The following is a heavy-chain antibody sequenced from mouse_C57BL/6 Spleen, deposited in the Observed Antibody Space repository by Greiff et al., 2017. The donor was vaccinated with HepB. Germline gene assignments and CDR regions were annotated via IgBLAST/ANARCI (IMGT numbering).Heavy chain of an antibody. D-gene: IGHD2-3*01. V-gene: IGHV1-78*01. Sequence: QVQLQQSEAELVKPGASVKISCKASGYTFTDYNIHWVKQRPEQGLEWIGYIYPKDGSTKYNQKFKGKATLTADKSSSTAYMQLISLTSEDSAVYFCARGFYGGYYAFDYWGQGTSLTVSS. J-gene: IGHJ2*02. CDR1: GYTFTDYN. CDR3: ARGFYGGYYAFDY. CDR2: IYPKDGST.